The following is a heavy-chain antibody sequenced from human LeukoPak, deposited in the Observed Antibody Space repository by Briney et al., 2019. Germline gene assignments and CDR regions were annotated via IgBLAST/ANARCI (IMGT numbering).Heavy chain of an antibody. D-gene: IGHD6-19*01. V-gene: IGHV3-23*01. Sequence: GESLRLSCAAFSGFAMSWVRQAPGKGLEWVSAINGRGDDTYYPDSVKGRSTISRDNSNNTLYLQMNSLRAEDTAVYYCAKGHRSSSSFFDSWGQGILVTVSS. CDR1: SGFA. CDR3: AKGHRSSSSFFDS. J-gene: IGHJ4*02. CDR2: INGRGDDT.